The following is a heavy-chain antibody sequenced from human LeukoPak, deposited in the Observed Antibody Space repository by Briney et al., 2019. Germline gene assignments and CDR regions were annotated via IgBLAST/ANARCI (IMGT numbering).Heavy chain of an antibody. D-gene: IGHD3-3*01. CDR1: EYTFTGYY. V-gene: IGHV1-2*02. Sequence: ASVKVSCKASEYTFTGYYLHWVRQAPGQGLEWMGCINPGSGGTNYAQKSQDRVTMTRDMYISTAYMELSSLGYDDTAVYYCARGGFVVAPPLAVWGQGTTVTVSS. CDR3: ARGGFVVAPPLAV. J-gene: IGHJ6*02. CDR2: INPGSGGT.